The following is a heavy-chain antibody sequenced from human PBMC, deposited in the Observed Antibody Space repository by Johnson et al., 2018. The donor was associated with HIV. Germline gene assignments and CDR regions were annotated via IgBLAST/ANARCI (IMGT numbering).Heavy chain of an antibody. Sequence: VQLLESGGGVVQPGRSLRLSCAASGFTFSTYAMHWVRQVPGKGLEWVSVLFSGGNTYYADSVKGRFTISRDNSKNTLYLQMNSLRAEDTAVYYCARACRDGYTCDAFDIWGQGTMVTVS. CDR1: GFTFSTYA. CDR3: ARACRDGYTCDAFDI. D-gene: IGHD5-24*01. V-gene: IGHV3-66*01. CDR2: LFSGGNT. J-gene: IGHJ3*02.